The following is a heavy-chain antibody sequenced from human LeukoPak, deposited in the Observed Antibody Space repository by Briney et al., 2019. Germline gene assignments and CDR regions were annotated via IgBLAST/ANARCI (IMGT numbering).Heavy chain of an antibody. D-gene: IGHD1-1*01. Sequence: GGSLRLSCAASGFTFSSYWMSWVRQAPGKGLEWVANIKQDGSEKYYVDSVKGRFTISRDNAKNSLYPQMNSLRAEDTAVYYCARQKLEDGYYYYGMDVWGQGTTVTVSS. V-gene: IGHV3-7*01. CDR1: GFTFSSYW. CDR3: ARQKLEDGYYYYGMDV. J-gene: IGHJ6*02. CDR2: IKQDGSEK.